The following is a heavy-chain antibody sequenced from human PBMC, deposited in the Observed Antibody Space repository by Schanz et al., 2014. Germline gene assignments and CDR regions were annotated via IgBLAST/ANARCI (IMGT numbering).Heavy chain of an antibody. D-gene: IGHD3-16*02. Sequence: QVQLQQWGAGLLKPSETLSLTCAVYGGSFSDYYWSWIRQSPGKGLEWIGEINHSGSTNYNPSLKSQFTISLDTSKNQCSLNLSSGTAADTAVYYCARGHDYFWRSYRRSPWGYFDLWGRGSLVTVSS. CDR3: ARGHDYFWRSYRRSPWGYFDL. J-gene: IGHJ2*01. CDR2: INHSGST. V-gene: IGHV4-34*01. CDR1: GGSFSDYY.